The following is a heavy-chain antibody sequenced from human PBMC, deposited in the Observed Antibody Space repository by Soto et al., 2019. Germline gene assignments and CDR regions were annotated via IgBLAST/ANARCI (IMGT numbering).Heavy chain of an antibody. CDR1: GFTFDDYT. Sequence: EVQLVESGGAVVQPGGSLRLSCAASGFTFDDYTMHWVRQAPGKGLEWVSLISWDAADTFYAGSVKGRFTISRDNTKSSLYLQLNSLITEDTAVYYCAKESGGTFSFDHWGQGVLVTVSS. CDR2: ISWDAADT. D-gene: IGHD2-15*01. CDR3: AKESGGTFSFDH. V-gene: IGHV3-43*01. J-gene: IGHJ4*02.